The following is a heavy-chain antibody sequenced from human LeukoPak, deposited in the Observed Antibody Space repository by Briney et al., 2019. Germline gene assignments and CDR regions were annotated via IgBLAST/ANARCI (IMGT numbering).Heavy chain of an antibody. V-gene: IGHV3-48*04. CDR1: GFTFSNYS. CDR3: ARDGSDSSGYYYGD. Sequence: GGSLRLSCAASGFTFSNYSMNWVRQAPGKGLEWVSYISSSSSTIYYADSVKGRFTISRDNAKNSLYLQMNSLRAEDTAVHYCARDGSDSSGYYYGDWGQGTLVTVSS. D-gene: IGHD3-22*01. CDR2: ISSSSSTI. J-gene: IGHJ4*02.